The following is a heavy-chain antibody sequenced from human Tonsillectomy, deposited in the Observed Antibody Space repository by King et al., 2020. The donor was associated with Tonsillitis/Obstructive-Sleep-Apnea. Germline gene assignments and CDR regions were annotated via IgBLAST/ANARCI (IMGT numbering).Heavy chain of an antibody. Sequence: VQLVESGAEVKKPGASVKVSCKASGYTFTSYGISWVRQAPGQGLEWMGWISAYNGNTNYAQKLQGRVTMTRDTSTSTVYMELSSLRSEDTAVYYCATSPSRARYAFDIWGQGTMVTVSS. CDR2: ISAYNGNT. D-gene: IGHD6-13*01. V-gene: IGHV1-18*01. CDR3: ATSPSRARYAFDI. J-gene: IGHJ3*02. CDR1: GYTFTSYG.